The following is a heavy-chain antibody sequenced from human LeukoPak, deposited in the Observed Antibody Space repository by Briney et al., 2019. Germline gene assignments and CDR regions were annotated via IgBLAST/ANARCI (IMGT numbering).Heavy chain of an antibody. D-gene: IGHD3-9*01. J-gene: IGHJ4*02. CDR2: ISSSGSTI. Sequence: GGSLRLSCAASGFTFSSYSMNWIRQAPGKGLEWVSYISSSGSTIYYADSVKGRFTISRDNAKNSLYLQMNSLRAEDTAVYYCARLDYDILTGSDYWGQGTLVTVSS. V-gene: IGHV3-48*04. CDR3: ARLDYDILTGSDY. CDR1: GFTFSSYS.